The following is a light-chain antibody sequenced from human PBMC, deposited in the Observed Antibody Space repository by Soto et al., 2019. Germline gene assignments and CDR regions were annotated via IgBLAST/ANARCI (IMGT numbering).Light chain of an antibody. Sequence: EIVLTQSPATLSLSPGERATVSCRASQSVSNNLGWYQQKAGQAPRLLIYDASNRATGIPARFSGSGSGTDFKLNTNSLEPEDFAVYYCPHRCTIGQGTQLEIK. CDR3: PHRCT. J-gene: IGKJ5*01. CDR1: QSVSNN. CDR2: DAS. V-gene: IGKV3-11*01.